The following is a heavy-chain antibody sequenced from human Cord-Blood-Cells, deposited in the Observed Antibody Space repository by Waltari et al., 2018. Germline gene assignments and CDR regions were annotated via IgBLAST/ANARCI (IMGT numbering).Heavy chain of an antibody. CDR1: VFTVISIY. J-gene: IGHJ1*01. CDR2: IYSGGIT. V-gene: IGHV3-53*01. Sequence: EVELAESGGGLIQPGGSLRLSWAAPVFTVISIYMSWVRHAPGKGLEWVSVIYSGGITYYADPVKGRFTISRDNSKNTLYLQMNSLRAEDTAVYYCARDQHWGQGTLVTVS. CDR3: ARDQH.